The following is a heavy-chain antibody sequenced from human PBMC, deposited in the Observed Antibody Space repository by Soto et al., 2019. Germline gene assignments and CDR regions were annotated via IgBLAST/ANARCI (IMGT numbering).Heavy chain of an antibody. D-gene: IGHD3-3*01. J-gene: IGHJ5*02. V-gene: IGHV3-23*05. Sequence: VGSLRLSCAASGFIFRNHVLNWVRQAPGKGLEWVSAIDNSGDGSFYADSVKGRFIISRDNSKDTVFLHMNNLRLEDTAFYYCAKIPSRGMIFGAGSWGQGTLLTVSS. CDR2: IDNSGDGS. CDR1: GFIFRNHV. CDR3: AKIPSRGMIFGAGS.